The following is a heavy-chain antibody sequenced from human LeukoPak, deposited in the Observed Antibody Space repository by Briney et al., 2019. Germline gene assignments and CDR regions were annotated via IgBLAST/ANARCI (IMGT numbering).Heavy chain of an antibody. CDR1: GGSVSRYY. J-gene: IGHJ4*02. V-gene: IGHV4-59*02. CDR2: MYYSGST. D-gene: IGHD1-7*01. Sequence: PSETLSLTCSVSGGSVSRYYWCWIREPPGEGLEWIGYMYYSGSTTYNPSLKSRVTISVDTSKNQLSLKLSSVTAADTAVYYCAVLGNYALDYWGQGTLVTVSS. CDR3: AVLGNYALDY.